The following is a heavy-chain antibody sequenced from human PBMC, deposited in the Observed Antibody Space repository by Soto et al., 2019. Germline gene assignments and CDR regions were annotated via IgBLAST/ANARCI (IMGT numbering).Heavy chain of an antibody. D-gene: IGHD3-3*01. Sequence: ASVKVSCKASGYTFTSYGISWVRQAPGQGLEWMGWISAYNGNTNYAQKLQGRVTMTTDTSTSTAYMELRSLISDDTAVYYCATLEPTYYDVWSGYYKEGSTHDEYFQHWGQGTLVTVSS. CDR2: ISAYNGNT. J-gene: IGHJ1*01. CDR3: ATLEPTYYDVWSGYYKEGSTHDEYFQH. CDR1: GYTFTSYG. V-gene: IGHV1-18*01.